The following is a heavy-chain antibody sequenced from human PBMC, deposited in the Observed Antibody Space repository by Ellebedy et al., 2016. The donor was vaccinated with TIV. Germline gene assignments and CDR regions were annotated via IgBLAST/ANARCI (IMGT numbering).Heavy chain of an antibody. CDR3: AKLVVVAATDIPDDY. Sequence: GGSLRLSXAASGFTFSSYGMHWVRQAPGKGLEWVAVISYDGSNKYYADSVKGRFTISRDNSKNTLYLQMNSLRAEDTAVYYCAKLVVVAATDIPDDYWGQGTLVTVSS. V-gene: IGHV3-30*18. J-gene: IGHJ4*02. CDR2: ISYDGSNK. CDR1: GFTFSSYG. D-gene: IGHD2-15*01.